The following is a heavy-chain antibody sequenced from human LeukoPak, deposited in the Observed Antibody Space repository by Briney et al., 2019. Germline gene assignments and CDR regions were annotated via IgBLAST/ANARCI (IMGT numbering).Heavy chain of an antibody. V-gene: IGHV3-74*01. Sequence: GSLRLPCAASGFTFSSYWMHWVRQAPGKGLVWVSRINSDGSSTSYADSVKGRFTISRDNAKNTLYLQMNSLRAEDTAVYYCARARLRAYNWFDPWGQGTLVTVSS. CDR3: ARARLRAYNWFDP. CDR1: GFTFSSYW. J-gene: IGHJ5*02. CDR2: INSDGSST. D-gene: IGHD2-21*01.